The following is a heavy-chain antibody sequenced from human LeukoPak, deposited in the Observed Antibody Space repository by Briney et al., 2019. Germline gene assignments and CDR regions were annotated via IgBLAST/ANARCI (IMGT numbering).Heavy chain of an antibody. CDR2: IQIDGSNE. CDR3: AKDRCSNGIGCYYYYMDV. V-gene: IGHV3-30*02. Sequence: GGSLRLSCAASGFTFSRYGMRWVRQAPGRGLEWVAYIQIDGSNEQYADSVKGRFSISRDSSKNSLYLQMNSLRAEDTAVYYCAKDRCSNGIGCYYYYMDVWGKGTTVTISS. CDR1: GFTFSRYG. D-gene: IGHD2-8*01. J-gene: IGHJ6*03.